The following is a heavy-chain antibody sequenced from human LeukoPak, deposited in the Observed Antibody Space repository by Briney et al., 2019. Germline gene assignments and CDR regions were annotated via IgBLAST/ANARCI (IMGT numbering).Heavy chain of an antibody. CDR2: ISCSGGST. Sequence: GGSLDLSCAASGFTFRSYAMSWVRQAPGKGREWVSAISCSGGSTYYADSVKGRFTISRDNSKNTLYLQMNSLRAEDTAVYYCAKETVLMVYARSPWFDPWGQGTLVTVSS. J-gene: IGHJ5*02. V-gene: IGHV3-23*01. CDR1: GFTFRSYA. CDR3: AKETVLMVYARSPWFDP. D-gene: IGHD2-8*01.